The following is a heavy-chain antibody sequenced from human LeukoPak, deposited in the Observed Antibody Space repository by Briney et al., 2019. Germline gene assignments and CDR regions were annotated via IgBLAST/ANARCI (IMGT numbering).Heavy chain of an antibody. J-gene: IGHJ5*02. V-gene: IGHV4-61*08. D-gene: IGHD3-9*01. CDR1: GGSISSGGYY. Sequence: SETLSLTCTVSGGSISSGGYYWSWIRQHPGKGLEWIGYIYYSGSTNYNPSLKSRVTISVDTSKNQFSLKLSSVTAADTAVYYCARAYYDILTGRQGAWFDPWGQGTLVTVSS. CDR2: IYYSGST. CDR3: ARAYYDILTGRQGAWFDP.